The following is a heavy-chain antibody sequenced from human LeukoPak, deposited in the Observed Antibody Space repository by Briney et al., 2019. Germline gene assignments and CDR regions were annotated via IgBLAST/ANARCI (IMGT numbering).Heavy chain of an antibody. CDR1: GYTFTSYG. CDR3: ARDKGWFGELLTSFFDY. CDR2: ISAYNGNT. J-gene: IGHJ4*02. Sequence: ASVKVSCKASGYTFTSYGISWVRQAPGQGLEWMGWISAYNGNTNYAQKLQGRVTMTTDTSTSTAYMELRSLRSDDTAVYYCARDKGWFGELLTSFFDYWGRGTLVTVSS. D-gene: IGHD3-10*01. V-gene: IGHV1-18*01.